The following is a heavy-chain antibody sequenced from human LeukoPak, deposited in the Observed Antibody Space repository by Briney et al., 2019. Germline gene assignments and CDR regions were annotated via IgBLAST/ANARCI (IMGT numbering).Heavy chain of an antibody. CDR1: GGSFSGYY. CDR3: ASSQWSDLRLMDY. J-gene: IGHJ4*02. D-gene: IGHD3-3*01. V-gene: IGHV4-34*01. Sequence: PSETLSLTCAVYGGSFSGYYWSWIRQPPGKGLEWIGEINHSGSTNYNPSLKSRVTISVDTSKNQFSLKLSSVTAADTAVYYCASSQWSDLRLMDYWGQGTLVTVSS. CDR2: INHSGST.